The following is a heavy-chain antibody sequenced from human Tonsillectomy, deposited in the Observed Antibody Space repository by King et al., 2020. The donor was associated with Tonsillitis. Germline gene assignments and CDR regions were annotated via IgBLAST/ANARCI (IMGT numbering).Heavy chain of an antibody. CDR3: ARAWFGELLPDY. CDR1: GFTFSSDW. V-gene: IGHV3-7*01. Sequence: VQLVESGGGLVQPGGSLRLSCAASGFTFSSDWMSWVRQAPGKGLEWVANIKQDGSEKYYVDSVKGRFTISRDNAKNSLYLQMNSLRAEDTAVYYCARAWFGELLPDYWGQGTLVTVSS. CDR2: IKQDGSEK. D-gene: IGHD3-10*01. J-gene: IGHJ4*02.